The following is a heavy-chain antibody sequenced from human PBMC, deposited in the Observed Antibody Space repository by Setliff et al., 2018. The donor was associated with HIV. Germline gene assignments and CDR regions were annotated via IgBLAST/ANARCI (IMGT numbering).Heavy chain of an antibody. CDR1: GYAINNNFF. V-gene: IGHV4-38-2*01. CDR2: IYHSGST. Sequence: SETLSLTCAASGYAINNNFFWGWVRQPPGKGLEWIGSIYHSGSTYYNPSLKSRVTISLDTSNNHFSLKLSSVTAADTAVYYCASTGYSSGWSFDYWGQGTLVTVSS. J-gene: IGHJ4*02. CDR3: ASTGYSSGWSFDY. D-gene: IGHD6-19*01.